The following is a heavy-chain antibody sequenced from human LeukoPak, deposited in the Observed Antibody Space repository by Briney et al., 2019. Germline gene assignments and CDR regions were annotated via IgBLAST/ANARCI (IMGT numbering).Heavy chain of an antibody. CDR3: AKSEGSSSARRFDY. CDR2: ISYDGRHK. D-gene: IGHD6-19*01. CDR1: GFTFSSYA. V-gene: IGHV3-30*18. Sequence: PGWSLRLSCAASGFTFSSYAMSWVRQAPGKGLEWVAVISYDGRHKYYADSVKGRFTISRDNSKSTLYLQLNSLRAEDTAAYYCAKSEGSSSARRFDYWGQGTLVTVSS. J-gene: IGHJ4*02.